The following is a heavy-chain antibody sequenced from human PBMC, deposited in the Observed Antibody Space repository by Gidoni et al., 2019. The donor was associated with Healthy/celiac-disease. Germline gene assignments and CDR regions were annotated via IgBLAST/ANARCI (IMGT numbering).Heavy chain of an antibody. CDR1: GSTFSSYP. CDR3: AKPRGSGRISYYYYGMDV. Sequence: EVQLLESGGSLVQPGCSLRLAGAASGSTFSSYPMSWVRQAPGKGLEWVSAISGSGGSTYYADSVKGRFTISRDNSKNTLYLQMNSLRAEDTAVYYCAKPRGSGRISYYYYGMDVWGQGTTVTVSS. CDR2: ISGSGGST. V-gene: IGHV3-23*01. J-gene: IGHJ6*02. D-gene: IGHD3-10*01.